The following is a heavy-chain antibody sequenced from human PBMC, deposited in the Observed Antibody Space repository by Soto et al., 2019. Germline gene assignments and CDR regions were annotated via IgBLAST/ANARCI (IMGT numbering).Heavy chain of an antibody. CDR3: ASDENPGIAVAGMHAFDI. D-gene: IGHD6-19*01. Sequence: GGSLRLSCAASGFTFSSYGMHWVRQAPGKGLEWVAVIWYDGSNKYYADSVKGRFTISRDNSKNTLYLQMNSLRAEDTAVYYCASDENPGIAVAGMHAFDIWGQGTMVTVSS. CDR2: IWYDGSNK. V-gene: IGHV3-33*01. J-gene: IGHJ3*02. CDR1: GFTFSSYG.